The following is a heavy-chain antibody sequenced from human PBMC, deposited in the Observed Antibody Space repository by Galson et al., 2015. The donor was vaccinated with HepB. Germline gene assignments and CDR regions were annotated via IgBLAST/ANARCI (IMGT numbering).Heavy chain of an antibody. V-gene: IGHV3-73*01. J-gene: IGHJ3*02. Sequence: SLRLSCAASGFTFSSYSMNWVRQAPGKGLEWVSSISSSSSYATAYAASVKGRFTISRDDSKNTAYLQMNSLKTEDTAVYYCTAAEVRGVMSAFDIWGQGTMVTVSS. D-gene: IGHD3-10*01. CDR2: ISSSSSYAT. CDR1: GFTFSSYS. CDR3: TAAEVRGVMSAFDI.